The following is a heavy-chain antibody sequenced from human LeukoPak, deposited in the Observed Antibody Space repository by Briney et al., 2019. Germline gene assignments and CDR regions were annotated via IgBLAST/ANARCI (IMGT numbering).Heavy chain of an antibody. CDR2: IWSDGTNT. CDR3: ARDAQRGFDYSNSLKY. D-gene: IGHD4-11*01. V-gene: IGHV3-33*01. J-gene: IGHJ4*02. Sequence: PGRSLRLSCAAAGFTFNHYGMHWVRQAPGKGLEWVSVIWSDGTNTYYADSVKGRFTISRVDYEKTVYLQMNSLRPEGTGVYYCARDAQRGFDYSNSLKYWGQGTPVTVSA. CDR1: GFTFNHYG.